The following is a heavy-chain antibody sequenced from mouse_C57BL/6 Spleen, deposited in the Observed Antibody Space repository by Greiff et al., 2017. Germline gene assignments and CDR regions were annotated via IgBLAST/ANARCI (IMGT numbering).Heavy chain of an antibody. J-gene: IGHJ3*01. CDR1: GYSITSGYY. CDR3: ARRRTGTAWFAY. D-gene: IGHD4-1*01. CDR2: ISYDGSN. Sequence: EVQLQESGPGLVKPSQSLSLTCSVTGYSITSGYYWNWIRQFPGNKLEWMGYISYDGSNNYNPSLKNRISITRDTSKNQFFLKLNSVTTEDTATYYCARRRTGTAWFAYWGQGTLVTVSA. V-gene: IGHV3-6*01.